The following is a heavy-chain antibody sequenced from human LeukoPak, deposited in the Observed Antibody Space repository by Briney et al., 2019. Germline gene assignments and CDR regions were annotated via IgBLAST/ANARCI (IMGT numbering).Heavy chain of an antibody. J-gene: IGHJ4*02. Sequence: SETLSLTYTVSGGSINNYYWSWIRQPAGKGLEWIGRIYSSGSTYYNPSLKSRVTMSVDTSKDQFSLKLTSVTAADTAVYFCARGHSTVTHFDYWGQGTLVTVSS. CDR1: GGSINNYY. CDR2: IYSSGST. D-gene: IGHD4-17*01. CDR3: ARGHSTVTHFDY. V-gene: IGHV4-4*07.